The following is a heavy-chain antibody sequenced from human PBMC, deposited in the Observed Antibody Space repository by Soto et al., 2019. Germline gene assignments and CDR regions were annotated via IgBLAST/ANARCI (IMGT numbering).Heavy chain of an antibody. CDR3: AKHRSGELWSEHCGIDV. CDR2: LSDNGSNK. Sequence: GGSLRLSCAASGFTFSTYGMHWVRQAPGKGLEWVAVLSDNGSNKSYADSVKGRFTISRNNSTNTLYSQMNSLTAEDTAVYYCAKHRSGELWSEHCGIDVWGKRPTGTACS. J-gene: IGHJ6*04. CDR1: GFTFSTYG. D-gene: IGHD1-26*01. V-gene: IGHV3-30*18.